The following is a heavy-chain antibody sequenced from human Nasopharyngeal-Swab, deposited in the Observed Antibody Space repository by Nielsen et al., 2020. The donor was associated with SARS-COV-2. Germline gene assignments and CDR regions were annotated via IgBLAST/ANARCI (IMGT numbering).Heavy chain of an antibody. D-gene: IGHD3-10*01. CDR2: IYPGDSDT. V-gene: IGHV5-51*01. CDR3: ARRYYGSGSRTSYFDL. J-gene: IGHJ2*01. Sequence: GESLKISCKGSGYSFTSYWIGWVRQMPGKGLEWMGIIYPGDSDTRYSPSFQGQVTISADKSISTAYLQWSSLKASDTAMYYCARRYYGSGSRTSYFDLWSRGTLVTVSS. CDR1: GYSFTSYW.